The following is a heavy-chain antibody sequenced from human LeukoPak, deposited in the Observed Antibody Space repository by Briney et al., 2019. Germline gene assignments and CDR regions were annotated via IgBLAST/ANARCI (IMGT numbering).Heavy chain of an antibody. CDR2: INQDGSEK. CDR1: GFTFSSYW. Sequence: GGSLRLSCAASGFTFSSYWMTWVRQAPGKGLEWVVNINQDGSEKYYVDSVKGRFTISRDNAKNSLYLQMNSLRAEDTAVYYCARWGAMGSGFIDYWGQGTLVTVSS. V-gene: IGHV3-7*01. D-gene: IGHD6-19*01. J-gene: IGHJ4*02. CDR3: ARWGAMGSGFIDY.